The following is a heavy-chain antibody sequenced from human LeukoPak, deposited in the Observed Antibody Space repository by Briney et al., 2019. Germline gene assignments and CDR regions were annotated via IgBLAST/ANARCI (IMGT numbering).Heavy chain of an antibody. Sequence: ASVKVSCKAPGYTFTSYGISWVRQAPGQGLEWMGWISAYNGNTNYAQKLQGRVTMTTDTSTSTAYMELRSLRSDATAVYYCVRDQGRYYYGTGSYYYWGQGTLVTVSS. CDR2: ISAYNGNT. J-gene: IGHJ4*02. D-gene: IGHD3-10*01. CDR3: VRDQGRYYYGTGSYYY. CDR1: GYTFTSYG. V-gene: IGHV1-18*01.